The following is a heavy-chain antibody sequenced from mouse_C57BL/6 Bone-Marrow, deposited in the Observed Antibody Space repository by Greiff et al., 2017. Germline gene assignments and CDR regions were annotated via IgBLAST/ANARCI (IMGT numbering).Heavy chain of an antibody. J-gene: IGHJ1*03. D-gene: IGHD2-4*01. V-gene: IGHV1-82*01. CDR2: IYPGDGDT. CDR1: GYAFSSSW. Sequence: QVQLQQPGPELVKPGASVKISCKASGYAFSSSWMNWVKQRPGKGLEWIGRIYPGDGDTNYNGKFKGKATLTADKASSTAYMQLSSLTSEDSAVYLWARRAYDYDWDFDVWGTGTTVTVSS. CDR3: ARRAYDYDWDFDV.